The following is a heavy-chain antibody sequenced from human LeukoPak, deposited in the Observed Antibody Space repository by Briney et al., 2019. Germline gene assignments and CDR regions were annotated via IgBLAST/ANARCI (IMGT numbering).Heavy chain of an antibody. CDR1: GFTFSSYW. Sequence: PGGSLRLSCAASGFTFSSYWMSWVRQAPGKGLEWEANIKQDGSEKYYVDSVKGRFTISRDNAKNSLYLQMNSLRAEDTAAYYCARDLDIAAAPSDYWGQGTLVTVSS. D-gene: IGHD6-13*01. CDR3: ARDLDIAAAPSDY. V-gene: IGHV3-7*01. CDR2: IKQDGSEK. J-gene: IGHJ4*02.